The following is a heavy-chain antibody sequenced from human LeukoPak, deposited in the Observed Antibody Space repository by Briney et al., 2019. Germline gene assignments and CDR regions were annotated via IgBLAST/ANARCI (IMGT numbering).Heavy chain of an antibody. CDR1: GGSISSYY. J-gene: IGHJ4*02. D-gene: IGHD2-15*01. Sequence: PSETLSLTCTVSGGSISSYYWSWIRQPAGKGLEWIGRIYTSGSTNYNPSLKSRVTISVDKSKNQFSLKLSSVTAADTAVYHCARVYCSGGSCYFDYWGQGTLVTVSS. V-gene: IGHV4-4*07. CDR3: ARVYCSGGSCYFDY. CDR2: IYTSGST.